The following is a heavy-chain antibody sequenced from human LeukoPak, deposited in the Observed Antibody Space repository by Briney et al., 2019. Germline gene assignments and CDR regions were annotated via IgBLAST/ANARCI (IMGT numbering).Heavy chain of an antibody. CDR2: INHSGST. J-gene: IGHJ5*02. V-gene: IGHV4-34*01. Sequence: SETLSLTCAVYGGSFSGYYWSWIRKPPGKGLEWIGEINHSGSTNYNPSLKSRVTISVDTSKNQFSLKLSSVTAADTAVYYCATSSGWINWFDPWGQGTLVTVSS. D-gene: IGHD6-19*01. CDR1: GGSFSGYY. CDR3: ATSSGWINWFDP.